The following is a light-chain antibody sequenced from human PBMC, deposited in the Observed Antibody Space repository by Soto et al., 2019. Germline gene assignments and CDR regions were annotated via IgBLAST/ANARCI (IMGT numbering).Light chain of an antibody. CDR3: QQYVASPYN. J-gene: IGKJ2*01. V-gene: IGKV3-20*01. Sequence: DIVLTQSPGTLSLSPGERATLSCGASQSVNSKSLAWYQQKPGQAPRLLIYEASSRATGIPDRFSASGSGTDFTLTISSLEPEDFAVYYCQQYVASPYNFGQGTK. CDR2: EAS. CDR1: QSVNSKS.